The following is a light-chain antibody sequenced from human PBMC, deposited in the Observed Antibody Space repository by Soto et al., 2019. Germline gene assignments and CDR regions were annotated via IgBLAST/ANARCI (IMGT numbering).Light chain of an antibody. Sequence: EIVMTQSPATLSVSPGERATLSCRASHSVSSNLAWYQQKPGQYPRLLIYGASTRATGIPARFSGSGSGTEFTLTISSLQSEDFAIYYCQQYNKWPLITFGQGTRLDIK. CDR3: QQYNKWPLIT. V-gene: IGKV3-15*01. CDR2: GAS. J-gene: IGKJ5*01. CDR1: HSVSSN.